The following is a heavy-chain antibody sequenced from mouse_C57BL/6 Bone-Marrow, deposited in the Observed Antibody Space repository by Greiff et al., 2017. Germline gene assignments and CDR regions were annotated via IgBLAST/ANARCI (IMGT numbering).Heavy chain of an antibody. V-gene: IGHV14-4*01. CDR1: GFNIKDDY. CDR3: TRFAY. J-gene: IGHJ3*01. Sequence: EVQLQQSGAELVRPGASVKLSCTASGFNIKDDYMHWVKQRPEQGLEWIGWIDPENGDTEYASKFQGKATITVNTTSNTAYLQLSSLTAEDTAVYYGTRFAYGGQGTLVTVSA. CDR2: IDPENGDT.